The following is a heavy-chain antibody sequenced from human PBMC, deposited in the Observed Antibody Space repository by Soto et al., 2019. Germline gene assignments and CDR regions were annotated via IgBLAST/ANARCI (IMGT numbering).Heavy chain of an antibody. CDR2: ISAYNGNT. J-gene: IGHJ6*02. CDR3: ARDGVDTATGYYYGMDV. V-gene: IGHV1-18*01. CDR1: GYTFTSYG. Sequence: QVQLVQSGAEVKKPGASVKVSCKASGYTFTSYGISWVRQAPGQGLEWMGWISAYNGNTNYAQKLQGRVTMTTDTSTSTAYMGLRSLRSDETGVYYCARDGVDTATGYYYGMDVWGQGTTVTVSS. D-gene: IGHD5-18*01.